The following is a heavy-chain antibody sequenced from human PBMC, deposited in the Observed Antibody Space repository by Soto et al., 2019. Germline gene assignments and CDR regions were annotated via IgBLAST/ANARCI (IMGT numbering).Heavy chain of an antibody. CDR3: AKAGQQLIPYNWFDP. V-gene: IGHV3-23*01. J-gene: IGHJ5*02. Sequence: PSETLRLSCAASGFTFSSYAMSWVRQAPGKGLEWVSAISGSGGSTYYADSVKGRFTISRDNSKNTLYLQMNSLRAEDTAVYYCAKAGQQLIPYNWFDPWGQGTLVTVSS. D-gene: IGHD6-13*01. CDR1: GFTFSSYA. CDR2: ISGSGGST.